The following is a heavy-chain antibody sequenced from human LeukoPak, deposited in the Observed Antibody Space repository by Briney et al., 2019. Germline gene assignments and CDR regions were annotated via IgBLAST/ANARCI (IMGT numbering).Heavy chain of an antibody. V-gene: IGHV4-30-4*08. Sequence: SQTLSLTCTVSGGTISSGDYYWSWIRQPPGQGLERIGYIYYSASTYHNPSLKSRVTISVDTAKNQFSLKLSSVTAADTAVYYCARDTRSTSSSMYYYYYYMDVWGKGTTVTVSS. J-gene: IGHJ6*03. D-gene: IGHD2-2*01. CDR2: IYYSAST. CDR3: ARDTRSTSSSMYYYYYYMDV. CDR1: GGTISSGDYY.